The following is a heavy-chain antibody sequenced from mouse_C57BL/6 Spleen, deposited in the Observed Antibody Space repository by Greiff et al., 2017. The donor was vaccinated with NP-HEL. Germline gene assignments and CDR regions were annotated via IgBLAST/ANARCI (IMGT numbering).Heavy chain of an antibody. D-gene: IGHD1-1*01. Sequence: LQQPGAELVMPGASVKLSCKASGYTFTSYWMHWVKQRPGQGLEWIGEIDPSDSYTNYNQKFKGKSTLTVDKSSSTAYMQLSSLTSEDSAVYYCARGTTVPYWYFDVWGTGTTVTVSS. CDR2: IDPSDSYT. CDR3: ARGTTVPYWYFDV. CDR1: GYTFTSYW. J-gene: IGHJ1*03. V-gene: IGHV1-69*01.